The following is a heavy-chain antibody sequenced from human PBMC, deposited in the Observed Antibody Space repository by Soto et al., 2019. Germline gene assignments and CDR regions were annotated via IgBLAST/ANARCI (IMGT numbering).Heavy chain of an antibody. D-gene: IGHD3-3*01. CDR2: ISYDGSNK. V-gene: IGHV3-30-3*01. Sequence: QVQLVESGGGVVQPGRSLRLSCAASGFTFSSYAMHWVRQAPGKGLEWVAVISYDGSNKYYADSVKGRFTISRDNSKNTLYLQMNGLRAEDTAVYYCARDSRFLEWLYFYFDYWGQGTLVTVSS. CDR1: GFTFSSYA. J-gene: IGHJ4*02. CDR3: ARDSRFLEWLYFYFDY.